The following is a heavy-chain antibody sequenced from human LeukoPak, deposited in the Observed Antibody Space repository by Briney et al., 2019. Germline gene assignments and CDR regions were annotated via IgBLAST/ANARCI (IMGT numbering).Heavy chain of an antibody. CDR3: ASAAKLDTIFDY. D-gene: IGHD3/OR15-3a*01. J-gene: IGHJ4*02. CDR2: MYSSGTP. V-gene: IGHV4-4*07. Sequence: SETLSLTCSVSGGSISSDYWSWIRQPAGKGLEWIGRMYSSGTPNYNPSLKSRVTMSLDTSRNQFSLRLTSVTAADTAVYYCASAAKLDTIFDYWGQGTLVTVSS. CDR1: GGSISSDY.